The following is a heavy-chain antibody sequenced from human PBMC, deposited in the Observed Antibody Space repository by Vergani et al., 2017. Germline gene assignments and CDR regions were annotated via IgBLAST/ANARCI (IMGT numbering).Heavy chain of an antibody. V-gene: IGHV4-4*07. CDR3: AREDYYDSSGYPSFDY. CDR2: IYTSGST. Sequence: QVQLQESGPGLVKPSETLSLTCTVSGGSISSYYWSWIRQPAGKGLEWIGRIYTSGSTNYNPSLTSRVTMSVDTSKNQFSLKLSSVTAADTAVYYCAREDYYDSSGYPSFDYWGQGTLVTVSS. CDR1: GGSISSYY. D-gene: IGHD3-22*01. J-gene: IGHJ4*02.